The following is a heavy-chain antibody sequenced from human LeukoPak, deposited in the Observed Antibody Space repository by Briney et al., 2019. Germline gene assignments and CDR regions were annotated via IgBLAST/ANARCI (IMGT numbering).Heavy chain of an antibody. CDR1: GYTFTTYA. J-gene: IGHJ4*02. CDR2: ISAYNGNT. Sequence: ASVKVSCKASGYTFTTYAMHWVRQAPGQRLEWMGWISAYNGNTNYAQKLQGRVTMTTDTSTSTAYMELRSLRSDDTAVYYCARDVVHYDFWSGYYTDYWGQGTLVTVSS. V-gene: IGHV1-18*01. D-gene: IGHD3-3*01. CDR3: ARDVVHYDFWSGYYTDY.